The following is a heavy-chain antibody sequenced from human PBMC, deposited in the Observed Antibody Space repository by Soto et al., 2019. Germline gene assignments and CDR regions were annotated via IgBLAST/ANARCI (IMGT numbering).Heavy chain of an antibody. CDR1: GFTFSSYG. CDR3: ARDHRRGTRYYYYGMDV. V-gene: IGHV3-33*01. J-gene: IGHJ6*02. CDR2: IWYDGSNK. D-gene: IGHD1-1*01. Sequence: QVQLVESGGGVVQPGRSLRLSCAASGFTFSSYGMHWVRQAPGKGLEWVAVIWYDGSNKYYADSVKGRFTISRDNSKNTLYLQMNSLRAEDTAVYYCARDHRRGTRYYYYGMDVWGQGTTVTVSS.